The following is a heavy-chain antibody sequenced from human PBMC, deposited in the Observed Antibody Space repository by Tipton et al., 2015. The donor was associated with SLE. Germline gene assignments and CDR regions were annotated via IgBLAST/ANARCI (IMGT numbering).Heavy chain of an antibody. CDR1: GFTFSSYA. J-gene: IGHJ3*02. CDR2: ISGSGGST. D-gene: IGHD2-15*01. V-gene: IGHV3-23*01. Sequence: SLRLSCAASGFTFSSYAMSWVRQAPGKGLEWVSAISGSGGSTYYADSVKGRFTISRDNAKNSLYLQMNSLRAEDTAVYYCASLVVAATGDAFDIWGQGTMVTVSS. CDR3: ASLVVAATGDAFDI.